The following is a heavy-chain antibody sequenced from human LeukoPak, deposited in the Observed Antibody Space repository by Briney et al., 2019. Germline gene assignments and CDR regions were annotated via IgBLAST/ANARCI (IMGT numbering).Heavy chain of an antibody. D-gene: IGHD1-14*01. CDR2: ISSSSSYI. V-gene: IGHV3-21*01. Sequence: GGSLRLSCAASGFTFSSYSMNGVRQAPGKGLEWVSSISSSSSYIYYAESVKGRFTISRDNAKNSLYMKMNRLRAAATDVYYCERADITGTTYWFDPWGQGTLVTVSS. J-gene: IGHJ5*02. CDR1: GFTFSSYS. CDR3: ERADITGTTYWFDP.